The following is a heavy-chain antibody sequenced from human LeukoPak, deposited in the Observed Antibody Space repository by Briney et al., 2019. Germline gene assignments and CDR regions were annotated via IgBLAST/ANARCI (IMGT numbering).Heavy chain of an antibody. CDR2: IIPIFDTI. J-gene: IGHJ6*03. D-gene: IGHD3-10*01. V-gene: IGHV1-69*13. Sequence: SVKASCKASGGTFSSYGISWVRQAPGQGREWMGGIIPIFDTINYAQKFQGSVTITADESTSTAYMELSSLRSEDTAVYYCAREFRGINYYYYMDVWGKGTTVTISS. CDR1: GGTFSSYG. CDR3: AREFRGINYYYYMDV.